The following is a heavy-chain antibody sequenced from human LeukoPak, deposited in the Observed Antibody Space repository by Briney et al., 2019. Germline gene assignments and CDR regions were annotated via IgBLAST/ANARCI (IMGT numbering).Heavy chain of an antibody. V-gene: IGHV4-59*11. CDR2: IYYGGST. CDR1: GGSISSHY. D-gene: IGHD6-25*01. J-gene: IGHJ6*02. CDR3: ARDWAARPYYYYYGMDV. Sequence: SETLSLTCTVSGGSISSHYWSWIRQPPGKGLEWIGYIYYGGSTNYNPSLKSRVTISVDTSKNQFSLKLSSVTAADTAVYYCARDWAARPYYYYYGMDVWGQGTTVTVSS.